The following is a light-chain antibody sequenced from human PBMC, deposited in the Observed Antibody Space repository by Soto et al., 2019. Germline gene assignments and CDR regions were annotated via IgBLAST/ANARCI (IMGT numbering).Light chain of an antibody. Sequence: QSALTQPPSASGSPGQSVAISCTGTSSDIGAYKFVSWYQQHPGKAPKLIIYEVSIRPSGVPDRLSGSKSGNTASLTVSGLLAEDEADYYCSLYAGSNNVVFGGGTKLTVL. CDR3: SLYAGSNNVV. J-gene: IGLJ2*01. CDR2: EVS. V-gene: IGLV2-8*01. CDR1: SSDIGAYKF.